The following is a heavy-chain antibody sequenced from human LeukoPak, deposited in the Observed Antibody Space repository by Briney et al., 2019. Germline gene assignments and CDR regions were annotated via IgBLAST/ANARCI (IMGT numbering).Heavy chain of an antibody. CDR3: AREVRYSSGHEFWFDP. Sequence: PGGSLRLSCAASGFIYSHFAMSWVRQAPGKGLEWVSSISSSSSYIYYADSVKGRFTISRDNAKNSLYLQMNSLRAEDTAVYYCAREVRYSSGHEFWFDPWGQGTLVTVSS. J-gene: IGHJ5*02. V-gene: IGHV3-21*01. CDR2: ISSSSSYI. CDR1: GFIYSHFA. D-gene: IGHD6-25*01.